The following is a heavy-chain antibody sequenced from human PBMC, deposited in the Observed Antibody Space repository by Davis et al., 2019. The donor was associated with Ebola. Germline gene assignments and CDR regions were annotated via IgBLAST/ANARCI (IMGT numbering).Heavy chain of an antibody. J-gene: IGHJ6*02. Sequence: GESLKISCAASGFTFSDYYMSWIRQAPGKGLEWVSYISSSGSTIYYADSVKGRFTISRDNAKNSLYLQMNSLRAEDTAVYYCARAHKYVGMDVWGQGTTVTVSS. V-gene: IGHV3-11*01. CDR2: ISSSGSTI. D-gene: IGHD2-2*01. CDR3: ARAHKYVGMDV. CDR1: GFTFSDYY.